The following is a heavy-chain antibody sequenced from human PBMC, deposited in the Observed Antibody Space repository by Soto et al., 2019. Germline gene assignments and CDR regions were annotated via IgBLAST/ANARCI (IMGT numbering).Heavy chain of an antibody. CDR3: VRATYFSDSSGYTRCLDF. J-gene: IGHJ4*02. D-gene: IGHD3-22*01. Sequence: EVQLVESGGGLVQPGGSLRLSCAGSGLTLSDHYIDWVRQAPGKGLEWVGRSRDRAQGYSIAYAASGKGRFTTSRDESTNSVYLQMNSLKTEDTAVYYCVRATYFSDSSGYTRCLDFWCQGSLVTVSS. CDR2: SRDRAQGYSI. V-gene: IGHV3-72*01. CDR1: GLTLSDHY.